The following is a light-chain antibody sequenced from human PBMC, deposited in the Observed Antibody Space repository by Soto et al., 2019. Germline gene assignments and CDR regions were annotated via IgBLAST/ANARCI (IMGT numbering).Light chain of an antibody. V-gene: IGKV3-11*01. J-gene: IGKJ1*01. Sequence: EIVLTQSPATLSLSPGERATLSCRASQSVMRYLAWYQQKPGQAPRLLIYDASNRATGIPARFSGSGSGTDFILIISSLEPEDFAVYYCQQYGSSSWTCGQGTKGDIK. CDR3: QQYGSSSWT. CDR2: DAS. CDR1: QSVMRY.